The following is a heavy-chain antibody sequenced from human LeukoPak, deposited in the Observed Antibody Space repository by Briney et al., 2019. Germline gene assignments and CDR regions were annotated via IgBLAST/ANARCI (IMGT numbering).Heavy chain of an antibody. J-gene: IGHJ4*02. Sequence: GGSLRLSCAASGFTFSSYAMSWVRQAPGKGLEWVSTISDSGGSTYYADSLKGRFTISRDNYKNTLYLQMNSLRAEDTAVYYCARDSGFSGTQRGEYWGQGTLVTVSS. V-gene: IGHV3-23*01. CDR1: GFTFSSYA. CDR2: ISDSGGST. CDR3: ARDSGFSGTQRGEY. D-gene: IGHD3/OR15-3a*01.